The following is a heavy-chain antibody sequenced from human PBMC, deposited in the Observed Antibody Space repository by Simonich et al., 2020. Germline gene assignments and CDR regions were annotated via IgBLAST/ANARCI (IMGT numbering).Heavy chain of an antibody. Sequence: QVQLVQSGAEVKKPGASVKVSCKASGYTFTGYYMHGGRQAPGQGLGWMGWNNPNSGGTNDAQKFQGRVTMTRDTSISTAYMELSRLRSDDTAVYYCARGGVRSSSWYWYFDLWGRGTLVTVSS. J-gene: IGHJ2*01. CDR1: GYTFTGYY. CDR3: ARGGVRSSSWYWYFDL. V-gene: IGHV1-2*02. D-gene: IGHD6-13*01. CDR2: NNPNSGGT.